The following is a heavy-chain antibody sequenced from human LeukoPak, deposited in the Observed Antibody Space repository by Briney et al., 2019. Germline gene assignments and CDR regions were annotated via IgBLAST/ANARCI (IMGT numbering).Heavy chain of an antibody. V-gene: IGHV4-34*01. D-gene: IGHD2/OR15-2a*01. CDR1: GGSFSGYY. J-gene: IGHJ4*02. CDR3: ARASSIEALDY. CDR2: INHSGST. Sequence: PSETLSLTCAVYGGSFSGYYWGWIRQPPGKGLEWIGEINHSGSTNYNPSLKSRVTISVDTSKNQFSLKLSSVTAADTAVYYCARASSIEALDYWGQGTLVTVSS.